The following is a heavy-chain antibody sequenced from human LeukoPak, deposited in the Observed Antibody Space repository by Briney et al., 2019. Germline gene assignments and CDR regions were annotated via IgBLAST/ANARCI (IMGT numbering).Heavy chain of an antibody. CDR3: AREGYYGAFDF. Sequence: PGGSLRLSCAASGFSFSQYSMNWVRQAPGKGVEWVSYIMTSGERTSYADSVKGRFTISRDNAKNSLSLQMKSLTDEETAVYFCAREGYYGAFDFWGQGTIVTVSS. CDR1: GFSFSQYS. V-gene: IGHV3-48*02. J-gene: IGHJ3*01. D-gene: IGHD3-10*01. CDR2: IMTSGERT.